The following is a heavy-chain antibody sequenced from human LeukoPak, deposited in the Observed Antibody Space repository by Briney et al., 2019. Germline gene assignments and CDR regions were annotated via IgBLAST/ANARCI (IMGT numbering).Heavy chain of an antibody. CDR3: ARDYGDSPGNYYYYMDV. CDR1: GFTFSSYW. Sequence: GGSLRLSCAASGFTFSSYWMSWVRQAPGKGLEWVANIKQDGSEKYYVDSVKGRFTIPRDNAKNSLYLQMNSLRAEDTAVYYCARDYGDSPGNYYYYMDVWGKGTTVTVSS. J-gene: IGHJ6*03. CDR2: IKQDGSEK. V-gene: IGHV3-7*01. D-gene: IGHD4-17*01.